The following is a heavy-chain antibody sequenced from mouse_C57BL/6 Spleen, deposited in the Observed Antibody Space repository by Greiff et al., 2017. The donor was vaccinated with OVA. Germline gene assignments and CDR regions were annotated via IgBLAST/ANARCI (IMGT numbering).Heavy chain of an antibody. Sequence: EVHLVESGGGLVKPGGSLKLSCAASGFTFSDYGMHWVRQAPEKGLEWVAYISSGSSTIYYADTVKGRFTISRDNAKNTLFLQMTMLRSEDTAMYYCAINLYFDYWGQGTTLTVSS. V-gene: IGHV5-17*01. CDR2: ISSGSSTI. CDR3: AINLYFDY. J-gene: IGHJ2*01. CDR1: GFTFSDYG.